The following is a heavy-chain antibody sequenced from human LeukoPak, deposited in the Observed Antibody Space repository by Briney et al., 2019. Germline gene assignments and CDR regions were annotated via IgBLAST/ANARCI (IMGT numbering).Heavy chain of an antibody. J-gene: IGHJ5*02. V-gene: IGHV4-59*01. CDR2: ISYSGST. CDR3: ARDNYRGVTNFDP. D-gene: IGHD3-10*01. CDR1: GGSISPYF. Sequence: SETLSLTCSLPGGSISPYFWSWIRQPPGKGLEWIGYISYSGSTNSHPPLKSRVAISVDTSKNLFSLQLSSVTAADTAVYYCARDNYRGVTNFDPWGQGTLVTVSS.